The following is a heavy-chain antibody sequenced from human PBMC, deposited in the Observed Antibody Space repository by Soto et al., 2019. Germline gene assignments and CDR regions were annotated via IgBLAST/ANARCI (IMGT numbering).Heavy chain of an antibody. J-gene: IGHJ4*02. CDR1: GGSISSYY. V-gene: IGHV4-59*01. Sequence: SETLSLTCTVSGGSISSYYWSWIRQPPGKGLEWIGYIYYSGSTNYNPSLKSRVTISVDTSKNQFSLKLSSVTAADTAVYYCATSGDYGPGYFDHWGQGTLVTVSS. CDR2: IYYSGST. CDR3: ATSGDYGPGYFDH. D-gene: IGHD4-17*01.